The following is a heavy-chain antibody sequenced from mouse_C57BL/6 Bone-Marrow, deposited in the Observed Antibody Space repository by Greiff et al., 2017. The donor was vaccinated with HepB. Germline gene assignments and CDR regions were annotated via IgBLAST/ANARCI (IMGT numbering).Heavy chain of an antibody. Sequence: QVQLKQSGPELVKPGASVKISCKASGYAFSSSWMNWVKQRPGKGLEWIGRIYPGDGDTNYNGKFKGKATLTADKSSSTAYMQLSSLTSEDSAVYFCAREGNYYGSASYYFDYWGQGTTLTVSS. CDR2: IYPGDGDT. D-gene: IGHD1-1*01. V-gene: IGHV1-82*01. J-gene: IGHJ2*01. CDR3: AREGNYYGSASYYFDY. CDR1: GYAFSSSW.